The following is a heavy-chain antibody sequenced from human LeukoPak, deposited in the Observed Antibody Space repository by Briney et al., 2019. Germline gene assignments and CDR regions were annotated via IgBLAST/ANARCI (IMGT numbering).Heavy chain of an antibody. Sequence: SETLSLTCTVSGGSISSYYWSWIRQPPGKGLEWIGYIYYSGSTNYNPSLKSRVTISVATSKNQFSLKLSSVTAADTAVYYCARVGYYDSSGSDAFDIWGQGTMVTVSS. CDR1: GGSISSYY. V-gene: IGHV4-59*01. CDR3: ARVGYYDSSGSDAFDI. D-gene: IGHD3-22*01. CDR2: IYYSGST. J-gene: IGHJ3*02.